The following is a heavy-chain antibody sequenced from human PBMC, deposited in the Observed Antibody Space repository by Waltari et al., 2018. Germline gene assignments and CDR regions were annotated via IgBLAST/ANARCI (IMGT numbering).Heavy chain of an antibody. CDR2: IYTSGST. Sequence: QVQLQESGPGLVKPSETLSLTCTVSGGSISSYYWSWIRQPAGKGLEWIGRIYTSGSTNYNPSLKSRVTMSVDTSKNQFALKLSSVTAADTAVYYCARELGITIFGVVMTGTGWFDPWGQGTLVTVSS. J-gene: IGHJ5*02. D-gene: IGHD3-3*01. CDR3: ARELGITIFGVVMTGTGWFDP. V-gene: IGHV4-4*07. CDR1: GGSISSYY.